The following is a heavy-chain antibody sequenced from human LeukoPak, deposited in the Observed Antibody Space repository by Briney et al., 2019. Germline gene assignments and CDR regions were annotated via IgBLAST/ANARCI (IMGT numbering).Heavy chain of an antibody. V-gene: IGHV1-46*01. D-gene: IGHD3-22*01. CDR1: GYTFTSYD. Sequence: GASVKVSCKASGYTFTSYDINWVRQATGQGLEWMGIINPSGGSTSYAQKFQGRVTMTRDTSTSTVYMELSSLRSEDTAVYYCARVRVNYYNDAFDIWGQGTMVTVSS. J-gene: IGHJ3*02. CDR3: ARVRVNYYNDAFDI. CDR2: INPSGGST.